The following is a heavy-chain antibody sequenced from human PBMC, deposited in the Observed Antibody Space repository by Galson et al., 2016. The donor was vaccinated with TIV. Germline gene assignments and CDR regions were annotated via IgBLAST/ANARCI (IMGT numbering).Heavy chain of an antibody. V-gene: IGHV3-23*01. D-gene: IGHD3-22*01. CDR2: ITGGGGTT. Sequence: SLRLSCAASGFTFSSYAMTWVRQAPGKGLEWVSAITGGGGTTYYTDSVKGRFTISRDNSKSTLHLQMNSLGPEDTAVYYCAKVPSSGFSYYFGFDVWGQGTTVTGSS. CDR1: GFTFSSYA. J-gene: IGHJ6*02. CDR3: AKVPSSGFSYYFGFDV.